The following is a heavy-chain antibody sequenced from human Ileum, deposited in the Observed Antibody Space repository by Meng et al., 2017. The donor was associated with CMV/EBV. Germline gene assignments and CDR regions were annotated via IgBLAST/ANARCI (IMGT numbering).Heavy chain of an antibody. CDR1: GFTFSSYW. CDR2: ITSYDTTT. D-gene: IGHD3-10*01. V-gene: IGHV3-74*01. CDR3: ARSSYPYFFDY. J-gene: IGHJ4*02. Sequence: RGEAGGGLVQPGGSPTLAWAASGFTFSSYWMHWVRQAPGKGLVWVSRITSYDTTTAYADSVKGRFTISRDNAKNTLFLQMDSLRAEDTAIYYCARSSYPYFFDYWGQGTLVTVSS.